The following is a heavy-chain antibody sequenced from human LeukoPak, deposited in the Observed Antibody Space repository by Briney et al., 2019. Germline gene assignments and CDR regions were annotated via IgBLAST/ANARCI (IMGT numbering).Heavy chain of an antibody. CDR1: GYTFTSYG. J-gene: IGHJ4*02. CDR2: ISAYNGNT. CDR3: ARDRRGYSYGNIDY. D-gene: IGHD5-18*01. V-gene: IGHV1-18*01. Sequence: ASVTVSCKASGYTFTSYGISWVRQAPGQGLEWMGWISAYNGNTNYAQKLQGRVTITTDTSTSTAYMELRSLRSDDTAVYYCARDRRGYSYGNIDYWGQGTLVTVSS.